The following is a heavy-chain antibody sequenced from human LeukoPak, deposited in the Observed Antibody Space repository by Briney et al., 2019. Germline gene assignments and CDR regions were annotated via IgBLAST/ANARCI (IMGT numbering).Heavy chain of an antibody. Sequence: SETLSLTCAVYGGSFSNYYWTWIRQPPGKGLEWIGEINHSGSARYNPSLKSRVIISVDTSKNQFSLKLSSVTAADTAVYYCARGYPIAAGFDPWGQGTLVTVSS. CDR1: GGSFSNYY. CDR2: INHSGSA. V-gene: IGHV4-34*01. J-gene: IGHJ5*02. CDR3: ARGYPIAAGFDP. D-gene: IGHD6-13*01.